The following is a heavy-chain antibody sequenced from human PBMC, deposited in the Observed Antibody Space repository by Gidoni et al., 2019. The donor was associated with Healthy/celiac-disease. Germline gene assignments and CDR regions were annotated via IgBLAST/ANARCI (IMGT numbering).Heavy chain of an antibody. J-gene: IGHJ4*02. CDR2: IYYSGST. D-gene: IGHD3-22*01. Sequence: QLQLQESGPGLMKPSETLSLTCTVSGGSISSRRYYWGWSRQPPGKGLEWIGSIYYSGSTYYNPSLKSRVTISVDTSKNQFSLKLSSVTAADTAVYYCARQPTYYYDSSGYYGFDYWGQGTLVTVSS. V-gene: IGHV4-39*01. CDR1: GGSISSRRYY. CDR3: ARQPTYYYDSSGYYGFDY.